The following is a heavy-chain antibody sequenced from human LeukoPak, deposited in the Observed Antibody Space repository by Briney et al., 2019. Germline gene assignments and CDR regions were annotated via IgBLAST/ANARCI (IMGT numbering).Heavy chain of an antibody. D-gene: IGHD2-15*01. J-gene: IGHJ4*02. CDR3: ARERYCSGGSCPNSDRYFDY. Sequence: QPGGSLRLSCAASGFTFSSYGMHWVRQAPGKGLEWVAVISYDGSNKYYADSVKGRFTISRDNSKNTLYLQMNSLRVEDTAVYYCARERYCSGGSCPNSDRYFDYWGQGTLVTVSS. CDR2: ISYDGSNK. CDR1: GFTFSSYG. V-gene: IGHV3-30*03.